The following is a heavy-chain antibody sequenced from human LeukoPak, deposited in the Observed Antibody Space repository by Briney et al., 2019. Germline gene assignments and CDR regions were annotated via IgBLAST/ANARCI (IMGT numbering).Heavy chain of an antibody. CDR3: ARAPPYYSDSSGYYDC. CDR2: IYRGGTT. V-gene: IGHV3-66*01. Sequence: PGGSLRLSCAASGFTFDDYGMSWVRQAPGKGLEWVSIIYRGGTTYYADSVKGRFIISRDNSKNTLYLQMNSLRADDTAVYYCARAPPYYSDSSGYYDCWGQGALVTVSS. J-gene: IGHJ4*02. CDR1: GFTFDDYG. D-gene: IGHD3-22*01.